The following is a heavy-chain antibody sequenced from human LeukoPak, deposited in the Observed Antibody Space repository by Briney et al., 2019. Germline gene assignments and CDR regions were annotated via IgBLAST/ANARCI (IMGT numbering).Heavy chain of an antibody. V-gene: IGHV3-30*04. CDR2: ISYDGSNK. D-gene: IGHD2-2*01. CDR1: GFTFSSYA. J-gene: IGHJ4*02. Sequence: GGSLRLSCAASGFTFSSYAMHWVRQAPGKGLEWVAVISYDGSNKYYADSVKGRFTISRDNSKNTLYLQMNSLRAEDTAVYYCARDAKLCSSTSCIDYWGQETLVTVSS. CDR3: ARDAKLCSSTSCIDY.